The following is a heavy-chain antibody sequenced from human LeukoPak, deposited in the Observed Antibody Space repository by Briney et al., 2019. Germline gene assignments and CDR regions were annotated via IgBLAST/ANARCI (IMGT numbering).Heavy chain of an antibody. CDR2: ISYDGSDK. CDR1: GFTFNNYW. Sequence: GGSLRLSCAASGFTFNNYWMSWVRQAPGKGLEWVTSISYDGSDKYFADSVKGRFTISRDNSKNTLFLQMNSLRTEDTAVYYCARYGDSSYYWGQGTLVTVSS. V-gene: IGHV3-30*03. CDR3: ARYGDSSYY. D-gene: IGHD4-17*01. J-gene: IGHJ4*02.